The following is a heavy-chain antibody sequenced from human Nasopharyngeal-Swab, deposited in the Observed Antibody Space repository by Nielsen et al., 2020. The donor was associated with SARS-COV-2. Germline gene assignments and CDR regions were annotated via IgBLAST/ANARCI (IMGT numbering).Heavy chain of an antibody. J-gene: IGHJ4*02. Sequence: WIPQPPGKGLEWIGYIYYSGSTYYNPSLKSRVTISVDTSKNQFSLKLSSVTAADTAVYYCARRYYYGSGMSPSYYFDYWGQGTLVTVSS. D-gene: IGHD3-10*01. V-gene: IGHV4-31*02. CDR3: ARRYYYGSGMSPSYYFDY. CDR2: IYYSGST.